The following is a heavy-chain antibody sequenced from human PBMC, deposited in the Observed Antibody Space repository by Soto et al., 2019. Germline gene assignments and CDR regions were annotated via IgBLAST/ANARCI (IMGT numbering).Heavy chain of an antibody. D-gene: IGHD2-15*01. CDR3: TRGCSGGSCYSYYYGLDV. CDR2: IYYTGYT. V-gene: IGHV4-31*03. J-gene: IGHJ6*02. CDR1: GGSISSGGYN. Sequence: RSLTCTVSGGSISSGGYNWSWIRQHPGKGLEWIGYIYYTGYTYYNPSLKSRVTISVDTSKNQFSLKLSSVTAADTAVYYCTRGCSGGSCYSYYYGLDVWGQGTTVTVSS.